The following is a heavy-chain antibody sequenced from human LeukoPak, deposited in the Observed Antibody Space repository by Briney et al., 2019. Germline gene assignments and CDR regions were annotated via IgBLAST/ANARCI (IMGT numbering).Heavy chain of an antibody. J-gene: IGHJ4*02. CDR1: GGSISSYY. Sequence: SETLSLTCTVSGGSISSYYWSWIRQPPGKGLEWIGYIYYGGSTNYNPSLKSRVTISVDTSKNQFSLKLSSVTAADTAVYYCARGYCSGGSCYRGYFDYWGQGTLVTVSS. V-gene: IGHV4-59*01. D-gene: IGHD2-15*01. CDR2: IYYGGST. CDR3: ARGYCSGGSCYRGYFDY.